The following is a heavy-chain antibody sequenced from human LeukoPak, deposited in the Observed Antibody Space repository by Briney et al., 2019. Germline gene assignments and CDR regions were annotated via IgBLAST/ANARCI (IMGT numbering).Heavy chain of an antibody. J-gene: IGHJ4*02. CDR2: ISGSGGST. CDR1: GFTFSSHA. D-gene: IGHD3-10*01. Sequence: PGGSLRLSCAASGFTFSSHAMSWVRQAPGKGLEWVSAISGSGGSTYYADSVKGRFTISRDNSKNTLYLQMNSLRAEDTAVYYCAKWPMVQGVIIRLRAYYFDYWGQGTLVTVSS. CDR3: AKWPMVQGVIIRLRAYYFDY. V-gene: IGHV3-23*01.